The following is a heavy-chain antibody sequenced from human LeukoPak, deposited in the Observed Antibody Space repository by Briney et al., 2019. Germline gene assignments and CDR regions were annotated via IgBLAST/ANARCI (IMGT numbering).Heavy chain of an antibody. J-gene: IGHJ4*02. Sequence: GGSLRLSCAASGFTFSSYAMSWVRQAPGKGLEWVSAISGSGGSTYYADSVKGRFTISRDSSKNTLYLQMNSLRAEDTAVYYCANDGSYGGYGLLDYWGQGTLVTVSS. D-gene: IGHD5-12*01. CDR3: ANDGSYGGYGLLDY. CDR1: GFTFSSYA. V-gene: IGHV3-23*01. CDR2: ISGSGGST.